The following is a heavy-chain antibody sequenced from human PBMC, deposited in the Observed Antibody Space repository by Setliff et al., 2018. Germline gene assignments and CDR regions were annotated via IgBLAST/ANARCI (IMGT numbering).Heavy chain of an antibody. Sequence: GESLKISCAASGFMFSTYGMHWVRQAPGKGLEWVAGVIQGGSGVYADSVKGRSTISRDNSRNTFFLQMNNLRAEDTATYYCAKDRVNDGYWDFDSWGQGIVVTVSS. CDR3: AKDRVNDGYWDFDS. J-gene: IGHJ4*02. V-gene: IGHV3-NL1*01. D-gene: IGHD1-1*01. CDR1: GFMFSTYG. CDR2: VIQGGSG.